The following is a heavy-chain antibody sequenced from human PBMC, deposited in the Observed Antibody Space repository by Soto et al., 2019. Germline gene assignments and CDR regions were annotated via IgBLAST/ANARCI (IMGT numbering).Heavy chain of an antibody. J-gene: IGHJ3*01. CDR3: AKVVDRSGYSRPAFDF. CDR1: GFNFGPYS. CDR2: ISGDSNYI. Sequence: GGSLRFSCVASGFNFGPYSMNWVRQTPGKGLEWVSYISGDSNYIYYADSVKGRFTISRDNAKNSLYLQMNSPRAEDTALYYCAKVVDRSGYSRPAFDFWGQGTMVTVSS. V-gene: IGHV3-21*06. D-gene: IGHD3-22*01.